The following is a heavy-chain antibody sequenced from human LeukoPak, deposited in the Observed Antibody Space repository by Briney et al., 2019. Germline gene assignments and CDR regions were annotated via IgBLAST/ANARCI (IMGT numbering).Heavy chain of an antibody. V-gene: IGHV3-23*01. D-gene: IGHD3-16*02. CDR1: GFTFSSYA. J-gene: IGHJ4*02. CDR3: AKGSITFGGVIVQPFDY. Sequence: GGSLRLSCAASGFTFSSYAMSWVRHAPGKGLEWVSAISGSGGSTYYADSVKGRFTISRDNSKNTLYLQMNSLRAEDTAVYYCAKGSITFGGVIVQPFDYWGQGTLVTVSS. CDR2: ISGSGGST.